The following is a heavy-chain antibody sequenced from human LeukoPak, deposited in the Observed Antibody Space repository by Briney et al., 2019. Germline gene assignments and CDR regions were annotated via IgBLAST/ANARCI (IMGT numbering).Heavy chain of an antibody. CDR1: GGSIRSSNYY. Sequence: SETLSLTCNVLGGSIRSSNYYWGWIRQPPGKGLEWIGSIYHSGSTYYNPSLKSRVTISVDTSKNQFSLKLSSVTAADTAVYYCARSTIFGVPDYWGQGTLVTVSS. J-gene: IGHJ4*02. CDR2: IYHSGST. V-gene: IGHV4-39*07. CDR3: ARSTIFGVPDY. D-gene: IGHD3-3*01.